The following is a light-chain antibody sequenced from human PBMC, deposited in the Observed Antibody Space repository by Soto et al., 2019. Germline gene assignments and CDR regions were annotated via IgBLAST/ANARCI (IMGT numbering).Light chain of an antibody. J-gene: IGKJ1*01. CDR3: QKYNSAPRT. V-gene: IGKV1-27*01. Sequence: DIQVTQSPSSLSASVGDRVTITCRASQDINNYLAWYQVQPGKGPKLLIYAASTLQSGVPSRFSGRGSGTDFTLTISSLQPEDVATYFCQKYNSAPRTFGQGTRVEI. CDR1: QDINNY. CDR2: AAS.